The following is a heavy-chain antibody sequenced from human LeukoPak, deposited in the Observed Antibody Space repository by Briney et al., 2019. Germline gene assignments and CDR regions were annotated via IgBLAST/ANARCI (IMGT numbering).Heavy chain of an antibody. CDR3: TAGVGRTDNDY. D-gene: IGHD1-26*01. Sequence: GGSLRLSCAVSGFTFRNAWMSWVRQAPGKGLEWVGRIKSKSDGGRTDYAAPVENRFIISRDDSKNTLYLQINSLKTEDTAVYYCTAGVGRTDNDYWGQGTLVTVSS. CDR2: IKSKSDGGRT. CDR1: GFTFRNAW. J-gene: IGHJ4*02. V-gene: IGHV3-15*01.